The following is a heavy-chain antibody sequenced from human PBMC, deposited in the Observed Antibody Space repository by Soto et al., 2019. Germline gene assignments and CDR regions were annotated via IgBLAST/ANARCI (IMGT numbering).Heavy chain of an antibody. D-gene: IGHD3-3*01. CDR2: IYWDDDK. Sequence: QITLNESGPTVVKPTETLTLTCTFSGFSLTTSGVGVGRVRQSPGKAPVWLAFIYWDDDKRYSTSLKSRLTITKDTSKNQVVLTMANVDPADTATYYCAHRVLRAVFGLVTTTAIYFDFWGQGTPVVVSS. V-gene: IGHV2-5*02. J-gene: IGHJ4*02. CDR1: GFSLTTSGVG. CDR3: AHRVLRAVFGLVTTTAIYFDF.